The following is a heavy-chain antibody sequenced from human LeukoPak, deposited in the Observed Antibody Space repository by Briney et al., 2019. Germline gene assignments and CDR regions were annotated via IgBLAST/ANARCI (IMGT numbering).Heavy chain of an antibody. V-gene: IGHV4-34*01. CDR1: GGSFSGYY. CDR2: INHSGST. CDR3: ARLGEIFGVVQRDY. J-gene: IGHJ4*02. Sequence: PSETLSLTCAVYGGSFSGYYWSWIRQPPGEGLEWIGVINHSGSTNYSPSLKSRVTISVDTSKNQFSLKLSSVTAADTAVYYCARLGEIFGVVQRDYWGQGTLVTVSS. D-gene: IGHD3-3*01.